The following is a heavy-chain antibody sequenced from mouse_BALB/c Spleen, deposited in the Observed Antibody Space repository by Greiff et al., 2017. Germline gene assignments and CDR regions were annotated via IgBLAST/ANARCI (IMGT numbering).Heavy chain of an antibody. CDR2: ISNGGGST. CDR3: ARHGRGAWFAY. V-gene: IGHV5-12-2*01. J-gene: IGHJ3*01. CDR1: GFTFSSYT. Sequence: EVKLQESGGGLVQPGGSLKLSCAASGFTFSSYTMSWVRQTPEKRLEWVAYISNGGGSTYYPDTVRGRFTISRDNAKNTLYLQMSSLKSEDTAMYYCARHGRGAWFAYWGQGTLVTVSA. D-gene: IGHD4-1*01.